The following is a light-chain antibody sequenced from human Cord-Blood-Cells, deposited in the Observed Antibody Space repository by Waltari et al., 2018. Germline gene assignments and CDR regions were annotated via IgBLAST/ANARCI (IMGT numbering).Light chain of an antibody. CDR2: ENN. J-gene: IGLJ2*01. V-gene: IGLV1-51*02. Sequence: QSVLTQPPSVSAAPGQKVTIPCSGSSSNIGNNYVSWYQQLPGTAPKLLIYENNKRPSGFPDRFSGYKSGTSATLGITGLQTGDEADYYCGTWDSSLSAVVFGGGTKLTVL. CDR1: SSNIGNNY. CDR3: GTWDSSLSAVV.